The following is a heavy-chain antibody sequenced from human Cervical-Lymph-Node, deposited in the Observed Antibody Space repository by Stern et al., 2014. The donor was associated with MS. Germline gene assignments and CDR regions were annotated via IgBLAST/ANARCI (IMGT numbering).Heavy chain of an antibody. J-gene: IGHJ4*02. V-gene: IGHV2-70*01. CDR2: LDWVHAN. D-gene: IGHD3-16*01. Sequence: HVTLKESGPSLVKPTHTLTLTFTFSGFSLSTSGMCVIWLLHPPGKALEWLALLDWVHANYYSPSLQTLLTLSPHPSKTPVVLTMNNMDPVDTATYYCARTRVGGGHYFDYWGQGTLVTVSS. CDR3: ARTRVGGGHYFDY. CDR1: GFSLSTSGMC.